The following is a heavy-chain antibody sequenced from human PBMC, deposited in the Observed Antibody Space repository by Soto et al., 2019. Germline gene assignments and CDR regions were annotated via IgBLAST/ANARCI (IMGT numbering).Heavy chain of an antibody. V-gene: IGHV3-7*01. CDR1: GFTFSSYW. CDR3: ARDFTIFGVVIPEPTYYMDV. D-gene: IGHD3-3*01. Sequence: GGSLRLSCAASGFTFSSYWMSWVRQAPGKGLEWVANIKQDGSEKYYVDSVKGRFTISRDNAKNSLYLQMNSLRAEDTAVYYCARDFTIFGVVIPEPTYYMDVWGKGTTVTVSS. CDR2: IKQDGSEK. J-gene: IGHJ6*03.